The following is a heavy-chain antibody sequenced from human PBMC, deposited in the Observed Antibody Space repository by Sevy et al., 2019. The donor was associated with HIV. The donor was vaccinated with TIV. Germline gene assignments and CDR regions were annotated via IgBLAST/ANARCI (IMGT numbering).Heavy chain of an antibody. CDR3: ARAGPEAAGTYYYYGMDV. J-gene: IGHJ6*02. Sequence: ASVKVSCKASGGTFSSYAISWVRQAPGQGLEWMGGIIPIFGTANYAQKFQGRVTITADESTSTAYMELSSLRSEDTDVYYCARAGPEAAGTYYYYGMDVWGQGTTVTVSS. V-gene: IGHV1-69*13. CDR2: IIPIFGTA. D-gene: IGHD6-13*01. CDR1: GGTFSSYA.